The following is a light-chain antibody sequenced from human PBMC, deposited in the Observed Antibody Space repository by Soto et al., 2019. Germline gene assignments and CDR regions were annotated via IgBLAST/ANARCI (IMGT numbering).Light chain of an antibody. CDR3: QQYASWT. Sequence: DIQMTQSPSTLSASVGDRVTITCRASQSITYSLAWYQQKPGKAPNLLIYDASTLQSGVPSRFGGSGSGTAFTLTISGLQPDDFATYYCQQYASWTFGQGTNVEIK. CDR2: DAS. CDR1: QSITYS. J-gene: IGKJ1*01. V-gene: IGKV1-5*01.